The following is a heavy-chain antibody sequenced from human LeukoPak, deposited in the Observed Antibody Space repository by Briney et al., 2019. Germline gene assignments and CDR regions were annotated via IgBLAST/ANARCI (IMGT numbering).Heavy chain of an antibody. CDR1: GFIFNKHA. Sequence: GGSLRLSCAASGFIFNKHAMSWVRQAPGKGLEWVSGLSGSGGSTDYADSVKGRFTISRDNAKNSLYLQMNSLRAEDTAVYYCARGLYGSGSSENDYWGQGTLVTVSS. CDR3: ARGLYGSGSSENDY. D-gene: IGHD3-10*01. J-gene: IGHJ4*02. V-gene: IGHV3-23*01. CDR2: LSGSGGST.